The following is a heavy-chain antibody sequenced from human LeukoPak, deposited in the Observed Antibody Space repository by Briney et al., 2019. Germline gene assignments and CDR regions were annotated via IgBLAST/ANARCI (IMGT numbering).Heavy chain of an antibody. CDR2: VYQVTTEK. CDR1: GFNFSGSQ. J-gene: IGHJ4*02. V-gene: IGHV3-7*04. CDR3: VGGAWYFQY. Sequence: GGSPRLSCGPSGFNFSGSQMTWVRQAPGKGLEWVATVYQVTTEKHFLDSVEGRFTISRDNAKKSVYLQMSSLRPEDTAVYFCVGGAWYFQYWGQGTLVTVSS. D-gene: IGHD3-16*01.